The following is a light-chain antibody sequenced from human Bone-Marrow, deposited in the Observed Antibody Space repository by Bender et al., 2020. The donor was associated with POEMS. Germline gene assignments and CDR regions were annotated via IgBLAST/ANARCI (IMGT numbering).Light chain of an antibody. CDR2: QDT. CDR3: QAWVSGSVI. CDR1: GDKY. J-gene: IGLJ2*01. V-gene: IGLV3-1*01. Sequence: GDKYVAWYQQKPGQSPVLVIYQDTKRPSGIPERFSGSNSGNTATLTISGTQATDEGDYYCQAWVSGSVIFGGGTKLTVL.